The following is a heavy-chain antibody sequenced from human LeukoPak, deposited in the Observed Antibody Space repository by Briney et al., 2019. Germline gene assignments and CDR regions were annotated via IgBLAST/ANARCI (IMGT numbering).Heavy chain of an antibody. CDR3: GRVLQAYMDV. V-gene: IGHV4-34*01. Sequence: KPSETLSLTCGVYGGSFSGYYWSWIRQPPGKGLEWIGEINHSGSTNYNSSLKSRVTISVDTSKNQFSLNLSSVTAADTAVYFCGRVLQAYMDVWGKGTTVTVSS. CDR1: GGSFSGYY. CDR2: INHSGST. J-gene: IGHJ6*03. D-gene: IGHD1-1*01.